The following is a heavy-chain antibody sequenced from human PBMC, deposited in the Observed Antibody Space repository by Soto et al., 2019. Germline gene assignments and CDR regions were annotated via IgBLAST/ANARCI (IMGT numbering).Heavy chain of an antibody. CDR2: LSAIGGST. J-gene: IGHJ4*02. CDR1: GFTFSSYA. D-gene: IGHD1-26*01. V-gene: IGHV3-23*01. CDR3: AKVTREGGGDFDY. Sequence: EVQLLESGGGLVQPGGSLRLSCTASGFTFSSYALTWVRQAPGKGLEWVSRLSAIGGSTYYSDSVKGRFTISRDNTNSTLYLQMNNLRVEDTAIYYCAKVTREGGGDFDYWGQGTLVTVSS.